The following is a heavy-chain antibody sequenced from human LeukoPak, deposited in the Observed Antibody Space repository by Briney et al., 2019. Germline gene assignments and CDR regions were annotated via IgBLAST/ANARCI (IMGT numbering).Heavy chain of an antibody. CDR2: IFSTGSA. J-gene: IGHJ4*02. CDR1: GGSLSNYY. D-gene: IGHD6-13*01. Sequence: SETLSLTCTVSGGSLSNYYWSWIRQPPGEGLEWIAYIFSTGSANYNPSLKSRVTISVDTSKNQFSLKLNSVTAADTAVYYCARGVYIAAAQYGYWGQGTLVTVSS. CDR3: ARGVYIAAAQYGY. V-gene: IGHV4-59*01.